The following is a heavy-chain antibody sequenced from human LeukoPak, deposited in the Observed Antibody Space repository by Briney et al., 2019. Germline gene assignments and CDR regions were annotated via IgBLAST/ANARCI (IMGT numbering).Heavy chain of an antibody. J-gene: IGHJ6*01. CDR3: ARDSVPHYYYGMDV. CDR2: IKQDGSET. Sequence: GGSLRLSCAASGFTFSNAWMSWVRQAPGKGLEWVANIKQDGSETYYVDSMKGRFTISRDNAKNSLYLQMNSLRAEDTAVYYCARDSVPHYYYGMDVWGQGTTVTVSS. V-gene: IGHV3-7*01. D-gene: IGHD1-1*01. CDR1: GFTFSNAW.